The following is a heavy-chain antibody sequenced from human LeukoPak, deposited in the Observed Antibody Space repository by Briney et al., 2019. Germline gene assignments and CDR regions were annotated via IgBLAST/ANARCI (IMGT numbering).Heavy chain of an antibody. J-gene: IGHJ4*02. CDR3: ARDVGSGSYSASDY. Sequence: PGGSLRLSCAASGFTFSTYTMGWVRQAPGKGLEWVSTVTGSGFTTYYADSVKGRFTISRDDAKNSLYLQMNSLRAEDTAVYYCARDVGSGSYSASDYWGQGTLVTASS. D-gene: IGHD3-10*01. CDR2: VTGSGFTT. CDR1: GFTFSTYT. V-gene: IGHV3-21*01.